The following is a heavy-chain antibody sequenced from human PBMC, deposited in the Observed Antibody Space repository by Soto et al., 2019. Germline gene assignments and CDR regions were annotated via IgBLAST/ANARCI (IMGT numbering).Heavy chain of an antibody. D-gene: IGHD5-12*01. CDR2: ASYDGSYK. V-gene: IGHV3-30*18. CDR1: GFTFSSFG. J-gene: IGHJ4*02. Sequence: QVQLVESGGGVVQPGRSLRLSCAASGFTFSSFGMHWVRQAPGKGLEWVAVASYDGSYKYYADSVKGRFTISRDNSXXTLYLQRNSLRAEGTAGYYGAKERSVVATTPDFDYWGQGTLVTVSS. CDR3: AKERSVVATTPDFDY.